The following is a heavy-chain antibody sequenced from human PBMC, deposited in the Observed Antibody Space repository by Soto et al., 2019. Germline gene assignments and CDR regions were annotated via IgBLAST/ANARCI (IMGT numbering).Heavy chain of an antibody. J-gene: IGHJ4*01. CDR3: ARSGREAIFGGTPHLAQ. D-gene: IGHD3-3*01. CDR1: GYTFTSYE. Sequence: QVQLVQSGAEVKKPGASVKVSCTASGYTFTSYEIHWVRQAPGQGLEWVGWMNPNSDNTGYAEKFQGRGTMTGNSSISTAYMELRSLRSADTAVYFCARSGREAIFGGTPHLAQWGQGTLVTVSS. V-gene: IGHV1-8*01. CDR2: MNPNSDNT.